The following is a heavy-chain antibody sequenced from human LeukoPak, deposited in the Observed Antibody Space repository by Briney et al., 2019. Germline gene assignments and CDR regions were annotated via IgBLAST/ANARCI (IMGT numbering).Heavy chain of an antibody. Sequence: SGTLSLTCAVSGGSISSSNWWSWVRQPPGKGLEWIGEIYHSGSTNYNPSLKSRVTISVDKSKNHFSLNLSSVTAADTAVYYCTRARRVYYSMDVWGQGTTVTVSS. V-gene: IGHV4-4*02. CDR1: GGSISSSNW. J-gene: IGHJ6*02. CDR3: TRARRVYYSMDV. CDR2: IYHSGST.